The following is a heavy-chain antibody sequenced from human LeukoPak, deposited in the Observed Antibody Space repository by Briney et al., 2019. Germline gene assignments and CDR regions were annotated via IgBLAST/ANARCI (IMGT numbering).Heavy chain of an antibody. J-gene: IGHJ5*02. D-gene: IGHD3-10*01. CDR1: GFTFDA. CDR3: AKDAAPILWFGKTWFDP. Sequence: PGGSLGLSCAASGFTFDAMHWVRQAPGKGLEWVSGISWNSGSIGYADSVRGRFTISRDNAKNSLYLQMNSLRAEDTALYYCAKDAAPILWFGKTWFDPWGQGTLVTVSS. CDR2: ISWNSGSI. V-gene: IGHV3-9*01.